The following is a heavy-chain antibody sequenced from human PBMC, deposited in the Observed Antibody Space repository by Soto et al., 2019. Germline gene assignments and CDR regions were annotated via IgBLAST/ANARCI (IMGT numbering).Heavy chain of an antibody. CDR3: ARVSAAIHGYYDYGMDV. CDR2: INPNSGGT. J-gene: IGHJ6*01. Sequence: QVQLVQAGAEVKKPWASVKVSCKASGYTFTGYYMHWVRQAPGQGLEWMGWINPNSGGTNYAQKFQGRVTMTRDTSISTAYMELSRLRSDDTSVYYCARVSAAIHGYYDYGMDVWGQGTTVTGSS. D-gene: IGHD2-2*02. V-gene: IGHV1-2*02. CDR1: GYTFTGYY.